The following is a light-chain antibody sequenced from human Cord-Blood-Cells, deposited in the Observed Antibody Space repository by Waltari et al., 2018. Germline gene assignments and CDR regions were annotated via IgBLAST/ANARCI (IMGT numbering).Light chain of an antibody. CDR3: MQALQTPIT. CDR1: QILLHSNGYNY. Sequence: DIVMTQSPLSLPVTPGEPASISCRSSQILLHSNGYNYLDWYLQKQGQSPQLLIYLGSNRASGVPDRFSGSGSGTDFTLKISRVEAEDVGVYYCMQALQTPITFGQGTRLEIK. J-gene: IGKJ5*01. CDR2: LGS. V-gene: IGKV2-28*01.